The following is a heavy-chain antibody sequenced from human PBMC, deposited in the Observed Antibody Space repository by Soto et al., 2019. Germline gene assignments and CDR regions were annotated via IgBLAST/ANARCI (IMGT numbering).Heavy chain of an antibody. V-gene: IGHV6-1*01. D-gene: IGHD6-19*01. CDR2: TYYSSNCYN. J-gene: IGHJ6*02. CDR1: GDSVSSNSAA. CDR3: ASSPIIRLVLKDYYYGMDV. Sequence: SQTLSLTCAISGDSVSSNSAAWNWIRQSPSRGLEWLGSTYYSSNCYNDYAFFVKSRLTINPDTSKNQFSLQLNSVTPEDTAVYYCASSPIIRLVLKDYYYGMDVWGQGTTVTVSS.